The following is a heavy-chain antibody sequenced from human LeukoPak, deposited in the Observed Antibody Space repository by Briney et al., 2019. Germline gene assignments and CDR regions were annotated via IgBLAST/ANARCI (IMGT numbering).Heavy chain of an antibody. CDR3: ARGETAAAPFDP. V-gene: IGHV4-59*08. CDR1: GGSISSYY. Sequence: PSETLSLTCTVSGGSISSYYWSWIRQPPGKGLEWIGYIYYSGSTNYNPSLKSRVTISVDTSKNQFSLELSSVTAADTAVYYCARGETAAAPFDPWGQGTLVTVSS. D-gene: IGHD6-13*01. CDR2: IYYSGST. J-gene: IGHJ5*02.